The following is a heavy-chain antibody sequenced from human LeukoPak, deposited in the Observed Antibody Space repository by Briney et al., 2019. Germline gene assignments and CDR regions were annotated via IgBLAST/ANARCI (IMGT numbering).Heavy chain of an antibody. CDR2: IKQDGSEK. Sequence: QPGGSLRLSCAASGFTFSSYYMSWVRQAPGKGLEWVANIKQDGSEKYYVDSVKGRFTISRDNAKNSLYLQMNSLRAEDTAVYYCARAWGIDYWGQGTLVTVSS. J-gene: IGHJ4*02. D-gene: IGHD7-27*01. V-gene: IGHV3-7*03. CDR3: ARAWGIDY. CDR1: GFTFSSYY.